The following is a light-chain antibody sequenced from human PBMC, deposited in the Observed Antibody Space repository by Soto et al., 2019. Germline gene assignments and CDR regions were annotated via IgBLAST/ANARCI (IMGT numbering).Light chain of an antibody. V-gene: IGKV3-20*01. J-gene: IGKJ2*01. CDR2: GTS. CDR1: HRVNSDY. CDR3: QQYFNPMYI. Sequence: EIVLTQSPGTLSLSPGETATLSCRASHRVNSDYLVWYQHKPGQAPRLLIFGTSTRATGIPDRFSGSGSGTDFNLTISRLAPEDSGVYYCQQYFNPMYIFGQWTKLEIK.